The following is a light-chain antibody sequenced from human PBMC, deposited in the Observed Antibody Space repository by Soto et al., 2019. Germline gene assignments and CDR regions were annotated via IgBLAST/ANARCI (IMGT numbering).Light chain of an antibody. CDR1: SSDVGGYNF. CDR2: EVS. CDR3: SSYAVTSFV. Sequence: QSALTQPPSASGSPGQSVTISCTGTSSDVGGYNFVSWYQQHPGKAPKLMIYEVSKRPSGVPDRFSGSKSGNTASLTVSGLQAEDEADYYCSSYAVTSFVFGTGTQLTVL. V-gene: IGLV2-8*01. J-gene: IGLJ1*01.